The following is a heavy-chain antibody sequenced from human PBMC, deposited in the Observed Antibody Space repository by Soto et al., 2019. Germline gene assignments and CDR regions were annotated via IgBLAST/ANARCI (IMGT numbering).Heavy chain of an antibody. CDR2: ISGSGGST. Sequence: EVPLLESGGGLVQPGGSLRLSCAASGFTFSSYAMSWVRQAPGKGLEWVSAISGSGGSTYYADSVKGRFTISRDNSKNTLYLQMNSLRAEDTAVYYCAKLPAMAWYFDLWGRGTLVTVSS. CDR3: AKLPAMAWYFDL. CDR1: GFTFSSYA. J-gene: IGHJ2*01. D-gene: IGHD5-18*01. V-gene: IGHV3-23*01.